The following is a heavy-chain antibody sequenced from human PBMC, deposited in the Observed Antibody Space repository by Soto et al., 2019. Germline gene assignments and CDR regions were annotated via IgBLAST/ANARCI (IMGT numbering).Heavy chain of an antibody. V-gene: IGHV3-48*02. Sequence: GGSLRLSCAASGFTFSSYSMNWVRQAPGKGLEWVSYISSSSSTIYYADSVKGRFTISRDNAKNSLYLQMNSLRDEDTAVYYCARASGGGGDHHWGGFDYWGQGTLVTVSS. CDR3: ARASGGGGDHHWGGFDY. CDR1: GFTFSSYS. D-gene: IGHD2-21*02. CDR2: ISSSSSTI. J-gene: IGHJ4*02.